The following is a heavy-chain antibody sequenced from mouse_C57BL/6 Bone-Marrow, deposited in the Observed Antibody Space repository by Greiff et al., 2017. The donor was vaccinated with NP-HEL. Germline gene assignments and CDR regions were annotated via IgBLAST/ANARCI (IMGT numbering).Heavy chain of an antibody. J-gene: IGHJ1*03. D-gene: IGHD1-1*01. CDR1: GFNIKDDY. CDR2: IDPENGDT. V-gene: IGHV14-4*01. CDR3: TPPYYYGSSDWYFDV. Sequence: EVKLVESGAELVRPGASVKLSCTASGFNIKDDYMHWVKQRPEQGLEWIGWIDPENGDTEYASKFQGKATITADTSSNTAYLQLSSLTSEDTAVYYCTPPYYYGSSDWYFDVWGTGTTVTVSS.